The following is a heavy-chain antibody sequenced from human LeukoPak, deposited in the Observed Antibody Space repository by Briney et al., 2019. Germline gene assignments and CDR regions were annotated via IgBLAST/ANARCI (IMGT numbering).Heavy chain of an antibody. J-gene: IGHJ4*02. V-gene: IGHV3-7*03. Sequence: GGSLRLSCAASGFTFSSYWMSWVRQAPGKGLEWMATIKQDGSEESFVDSVKRRFTISRDNAKNSLLLQMNSTRAEDTAVYYCIYGSYFDYWGQGTLVSVSS. D-gene: IGHD4-17*01. CDR1: GFTFSSYW. CDR3: IYGSYFDY. CDR2: IKQDGSEE.